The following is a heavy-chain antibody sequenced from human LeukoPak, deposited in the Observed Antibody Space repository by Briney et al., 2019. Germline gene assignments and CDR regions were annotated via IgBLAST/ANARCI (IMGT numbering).Heavy chain of an antibody. CDR3: ARVTMVRGVYDAFDI. CDR1: GFTFSSYS. CDR2: ISSSSSYI. J-gene: IGHJ3*02. V-gene: IGHV3-21*01. D-gene: IGHD3-10*01. Sequence: GGSLRLSCAASGFTFSSYSMNWVRQAPGKGLEWVSSISSSSSYIYNADSVKGRFTISRDNAKNSLYLQMNSLRAEDTAVYYCARVTMVRGVYDAFDIWGQGTMVTVSS.